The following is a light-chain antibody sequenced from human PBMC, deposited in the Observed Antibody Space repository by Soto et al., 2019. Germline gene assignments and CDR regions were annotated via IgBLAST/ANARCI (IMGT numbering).Light chain of an antibody. Sequence: EIVLTQSPATLSVSPGERVTLSCRASQSVDFNLAWYQQKPGQPPRLLIYGASTRATDMSGTFSGRGSGTEFTLTISSLRPEDFGVYYCQQYRSWPRTFGQGTKVEMK. CDR1: QSVDFN. J-gene: IGKJ1*01. CDR2: GAS. V-gene: IGKV3D-15*01. CDR3: QQYRSWPRT.